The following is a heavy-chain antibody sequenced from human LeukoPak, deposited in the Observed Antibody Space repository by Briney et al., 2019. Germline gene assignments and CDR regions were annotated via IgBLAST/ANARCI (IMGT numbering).Heavy chain of an antibody. CDR1: GFTFGDYA. CDR2: IRSKAYGGTT. D-gene: IGHD2-2*01. CDR3: TTDGGGYCSSTSCLYFDY. Sequence: GGSLRLSCTASGFTFGDYAMSWVRQAPGKGLEWVGFIRSKAYGGTTEYAASVKGRFTISRDDSKSIAYLQMNSLKTEDTAMYYCTTDGGGYCSSTSCLYFDYWGQGTLVTVSS. J-gene: IGHJ4*02. V-gene: IGHV3-49*04.